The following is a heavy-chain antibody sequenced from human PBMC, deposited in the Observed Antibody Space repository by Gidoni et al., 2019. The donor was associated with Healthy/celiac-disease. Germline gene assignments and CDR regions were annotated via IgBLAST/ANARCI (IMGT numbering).Heavy chain of an antibody. CDR3: ASVDSSGYRLRY. V-gene: IGHV3-30*01. D-gene: IGHD3-22*01. J-gene: IGHJ4*02. Sequence: FTISRDNSKNTLYLQMNSLRAEDTAVYYCASVDSSGYRLRYWGQGTLVTVSS.